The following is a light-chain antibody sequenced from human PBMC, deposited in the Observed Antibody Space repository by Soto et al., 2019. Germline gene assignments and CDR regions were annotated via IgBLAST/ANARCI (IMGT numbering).Light chain of an antibody. J-gene: IGLJ3*02. CDR2: DVT. V-gene: IGLV2-11*01. CDR1: SSDVGGSNY. Sequence: QSALTQPRSVSGSPGQAVTISCTGTSSDVGGSNYVSWYQHHPGKAPKLVIYDVTRRPSGVPDRFSGSKSGNTASLTISGLQAEDEADYYCCSYAGSSLWVFGGGTKVTVL. CDR3: CSYAGSSLWV.